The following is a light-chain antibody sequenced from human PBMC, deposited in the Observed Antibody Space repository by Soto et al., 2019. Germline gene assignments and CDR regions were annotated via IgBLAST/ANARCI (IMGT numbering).Light chain of an antibody. CDR3: AAWEDSLSGPV. J-gene: IGLJ3*02. CDR1: SSNIGSNY. V-gene: IGLV1-47*01. CDR2: RNN. Sequence: QSVLTQPPSASGTPGQRVTISCSGSSSNIGSNYVYWYQQLPGTAPKLLIYRNNQRPSGVPDRFSGSKSGTSASLAISGLRSEDEADYYCAAWEDSLSGPVFGGGTTLTVL.